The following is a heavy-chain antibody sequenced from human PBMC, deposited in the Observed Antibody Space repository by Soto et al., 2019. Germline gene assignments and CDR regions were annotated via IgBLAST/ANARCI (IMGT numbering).Heavy chain of an antibody. J-gene: IGHJ5*02. D-gene: IGHD2-8*01. CDR1: GGSISSSSYY. V-gene: IGHV4-39*01. CDR3: ARHREYCTNGVCYRCWFDP. CDR2: IYYSGST. Sequence: SETLSLTCTVSGGSISSSSYYWGWIRQPPGKGLEWIGSIYYSGSTYYNPSLKSRVTISVDTSKNQFSLKLSSVTAADTAVYYCARHREYCTNGVCYRCWFDPWGQGTLVT.